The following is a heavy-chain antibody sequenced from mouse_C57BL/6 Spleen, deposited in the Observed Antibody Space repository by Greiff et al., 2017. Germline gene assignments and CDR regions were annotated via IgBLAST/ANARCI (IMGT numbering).Heavy chain of an antibody. CDR1: GFSLTSYA. CDR3: ARKGDYPCDY. V-gene: IGHV2-9-1*01. Sequence: QVQLQQPGPGLVAPSQSLSLTCTVSGFSLTSYAISWVRQPPGKGLEWLGEIWPGGGTNYNSAIKSRLSISKDNSKSQVFLKMNSLQTDDTARYYSARKGDYPCDYWGQGTTLTVSS. J-gene: IGHJ2*01. D-gene: IGHD5-5*01. CDR2: IWPGGGT.